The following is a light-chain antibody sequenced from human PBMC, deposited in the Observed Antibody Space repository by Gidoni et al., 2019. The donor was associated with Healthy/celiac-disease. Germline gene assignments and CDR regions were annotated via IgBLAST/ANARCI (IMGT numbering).Light chain of an antibody. V-gene: IGKV1-27*01. CDR1: DGISNY. CDR2: AAS. CDR3: QKYNSAPRT. J-gene: IGKJ1*01. Sequence: DIQMTQSPSSLSATVRDRVTITCRASDGISNYLAWYQQKPGKDPKLLIYAASSFQSGVPSRFSGSGSGADFTITSSSLQPEDAATYYCQKYNSAPRTFGQGTKVEIK.